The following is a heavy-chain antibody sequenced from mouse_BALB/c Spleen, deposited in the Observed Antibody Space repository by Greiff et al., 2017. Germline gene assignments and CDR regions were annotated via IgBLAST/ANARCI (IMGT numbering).Heavy chain of an antibody. CDR2: IDPANGNT. V-gene: IGHV14-3*02. J-gene: IGHJ3*01. D-gene: IGHD2-14*01. Sequence: EVKVVESGAELVKPGASVKLSCTASGFNIKDTYMHWVKQRPEQGLEWIGRIDPANGNTKYDPKFQGKATITADTSSNTAYLQLSSLTSEDTAVYYCAREVPWFAYWGQGTLVTVSA. CDR1: GFNIKDTY. CDR3: AREVPWFAY.